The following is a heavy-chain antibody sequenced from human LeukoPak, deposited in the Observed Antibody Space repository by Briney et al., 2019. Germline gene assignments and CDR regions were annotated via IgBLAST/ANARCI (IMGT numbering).Heavy chain of an antibody. V-gene: IGHV4-4*07. CDR3: ARDGEVGATTRTRFDY. CDR2: IYTSGST. Sequence: SETLSLTCTVSGGSISSYYWSWIRQPAGKGLEWIGRIYTSGSTNYNPSLKSRVTMSVDTSKNQFSLKLSSVTAADTAVYYCARDGEVGATTRTRFDYWGQGTLVTVSS. J-gene: IGHJ4*02. CDR1: GGSISSYY. D-gene: IGHD1-26*01.